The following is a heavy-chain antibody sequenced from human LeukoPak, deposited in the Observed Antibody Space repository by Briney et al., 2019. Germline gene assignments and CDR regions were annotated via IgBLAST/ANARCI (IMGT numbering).Heavy chain of an antibody. CDR3: AKQLGYCSDGSCYFPY. Sequence: GGSLRLSRVVSGFTFSSYAMSWVRQAPGKGLEWVSAISNNGGYTYYADSVQGRFTISRDNSKSTLCLQMNSLRAEDTAVYYCAKQLGYCSDGSCYFPYWGQGTLVTVSS. D-gene: IGHD2-15*01. V-gene: IGHV3-23*01. CDR2: ISNNGGYT. J-gene: IGHJ4*02. CDR1: GFTFSSYA.